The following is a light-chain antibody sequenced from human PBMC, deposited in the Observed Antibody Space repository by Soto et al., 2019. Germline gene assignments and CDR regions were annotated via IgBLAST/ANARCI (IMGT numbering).Light chain of an antibody. CDR3: QQSNSFPRT. Sequence: DIQMTQSPSSVSASVGDRVTITCRASQVISSRLAWYQQKPGKAPNLLIYAASSLQSGVPSRFSGSGSETDFTLTIGSLQPEDFATYYCQQSNSFPRTFGGGTKVEIK. CDR1: QVISSR. CDR2: AAS. V-gene: IGKV1-12*01. J-gene: IGKJ4*01.